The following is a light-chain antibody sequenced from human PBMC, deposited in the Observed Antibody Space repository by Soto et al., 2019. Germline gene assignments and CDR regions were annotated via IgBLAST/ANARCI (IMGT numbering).Light chain of an antibody. V-gene: IGKV1-5*01. CDR2: DAS. CDR3: QQYKSYALVT. J-gene: IGKJ3*01. CDR1: QRVGTW. Sequence: DIQMTQSPSTLSASVGDRVTITCRASQRVGTWLAWYQQKSGKAPTLLIYDASSLKSGVPSRFSGSGSGTEVRLTISSLQPDDFATYYCQQYKSYALVTFRPGTKVHIQ.